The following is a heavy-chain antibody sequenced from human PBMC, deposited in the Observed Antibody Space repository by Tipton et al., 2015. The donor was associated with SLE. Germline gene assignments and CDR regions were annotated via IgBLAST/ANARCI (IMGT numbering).Heavy chain of an antibody. J-gene: IGHJ6*03. V-gene: IGHV4-4*08. Sequence: TLSLTCTVSGASISRYYWSWIRQSPGKGLEWVGEIYTSGSTNYNPSLKSRVSISVDTSTNEFSLRLRSVTAADTAVYYCARDVKIYSGSYEYYYYYMDVWGKGTTVTVSS. CDR2: IYTSGST. CDR3: ARDVKIYSGSYEYYYYYMDV. CDR1: GASISRYY. D-gene: IGHD1-26*01.